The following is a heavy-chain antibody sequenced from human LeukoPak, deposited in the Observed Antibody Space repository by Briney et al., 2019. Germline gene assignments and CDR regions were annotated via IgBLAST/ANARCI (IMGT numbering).Heavy chain of an antibody. CDR3: ARDRTYYYDSSGYYYRPYGMDV. V-gene: IGHV3-21*01. Sequence: GGSLRLSCAASGFTFSSYSMNWVRQAPGKGLEWVSSISSSSSYIYYADSVKGRFTISRDNAKNSLYLQMNSLRAEDTAVYYCARDRTYYYDSSGYYYRPYGMDVWGQGTTVTVSS. D-gene: IGHD3-22*01. CDR2: ISSSSSYI. J-gene: IGHJ6*02. CDR1: GFTFSSYS.